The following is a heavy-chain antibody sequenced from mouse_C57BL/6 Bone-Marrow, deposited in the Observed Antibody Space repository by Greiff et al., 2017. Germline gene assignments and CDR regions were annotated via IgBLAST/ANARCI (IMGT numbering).Heavy chain of an antibody. J-gene: IGHJ1*03. Sequence: VQLQQSGPELVKPGASVKIPCKASGYTFTDYNMDWVKQSHGKSLEWIGDINPNNGGTIYNQKFKGKATLTVDKSSSTAYMELRSLTSEDTAVYYCARGDYYGSSSDWYFDVWGTATPVTVSS. V-gene: IGHV1-18*01. CDR2: INPNNGGT. CDR3: ARGDYYGSSSDWYFDV. D-gene: IGHD1-1*01. CDR1: GYTFTDYN.